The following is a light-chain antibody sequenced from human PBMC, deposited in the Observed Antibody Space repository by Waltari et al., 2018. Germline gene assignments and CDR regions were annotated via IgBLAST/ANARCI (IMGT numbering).Light chain of an antibody. CDR1: SGSIAINY. CDR2: ADN. V-gene: IGLV6-57*01. CDR3: QSYDSSNRDVV. Sequence: NFMLTQPHSVSESPGKTVTISCTRSSGSIAINYVQWYQQRPGSSPTTVIYADNQRPSGVPARFSGSIDSSSNSASLTISGLETEDEADFYCQSYDSSNRDVVFGGGTKLTVL. J-gene: IGLJ2*01.